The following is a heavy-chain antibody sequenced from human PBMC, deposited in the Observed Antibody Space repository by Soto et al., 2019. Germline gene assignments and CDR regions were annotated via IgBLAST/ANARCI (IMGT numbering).Heavy chain of an antibody. CDR2: INSDASHT. J-gene: IGHJ5*02. Sequence: GGSLRLSCAASGFTFSTYWMHWIRQVPGKGLEWVSRINSDASHTYYADSVKGRFTISRDNAKNTLHLEMNSLRAEDTAVYYCVRDRNRITTSCSGNWFDPWGQGTLVTVSS. CDR1: GFTFSTYW. D-gene: IGHD2-2*01. CDR3: VRDRNRITTSCSGNWFDP. V-gene: IGHV3-74*01.